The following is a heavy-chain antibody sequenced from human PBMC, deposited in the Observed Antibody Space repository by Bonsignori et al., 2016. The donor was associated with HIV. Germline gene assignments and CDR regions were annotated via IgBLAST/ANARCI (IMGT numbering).Heavy chain of an antibody. CDR3: AKDGGPDSSAYYGDN. CDR2: ISGRDGTT. J-gene: IGHJ4*02. V-gene: IGHV3-23*01. D-gene: IGHD3-22*01. Sequence: VRQAPGKGLEWVSSISGRDGTTYYADSVKGRFTISRDNSKNTLYLQMNSLRAEDTAVYYCAKDGGPDSSAYYGDNWGQGTLVTVSS.